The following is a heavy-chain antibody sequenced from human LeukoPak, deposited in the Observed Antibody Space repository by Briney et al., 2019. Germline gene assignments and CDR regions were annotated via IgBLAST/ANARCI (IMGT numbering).Heavy chain of an antibody. J-gene: IGHJ6*03. CDR3: ARVRRGIAAAGTDYYYYMDV. D-gene: IGHD6-13*01. CDR1: GYTFTGYY. Sequence: GASVKVSCKASGYTFTGYYMHWVRQATGQGLEWMGWMNPNSGNTGYAQKFQGRVTITRNTSISTAYMELSSLRSEDTAVYYCARVRRGIAAAGTDYYYYMDVWGKGTTVTVSS. V-gene: IGHV1-8*03. CDR2: MNPNSGNT.